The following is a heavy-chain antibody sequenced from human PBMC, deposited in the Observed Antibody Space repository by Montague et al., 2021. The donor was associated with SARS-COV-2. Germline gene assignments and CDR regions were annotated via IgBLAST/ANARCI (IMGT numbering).Heavy chain of an antibody. D-gene: IGHD6-13*01. V-gene: IGHV4-39*07. CDR1: GGSVSSSSYY. J-gene: IGHJ4*02. CDR3: ARRYSSSWTGDQYYFDY. Sequence: SETLSLTCTVSGGSVSSSSYYWGWIRQPPGKGLEWIGSIYYSGSTYYNPSLKSRVTISVDTSKNQFSLKLSSVTAADTAVYYCARRYSSSWTGDQYYFDYWGQGNLVTVSS. CDR2: IYYSGST.